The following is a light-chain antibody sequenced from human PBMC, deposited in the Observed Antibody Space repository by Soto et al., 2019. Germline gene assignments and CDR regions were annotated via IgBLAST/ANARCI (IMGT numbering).Light chain of an antibody. CDR3: AAWDDSLGGLV. CDR1: SSNVGINA. Sequence: QSVLNQPPSTSGTPGQRVTISCSGSSSNVGINAVHWYQQFPGTAPRLLIYTDYQRPSGVPGRLSGSKSGTSASLAISGLQSEDEADYYCAAWDDSLGGLVFGGGTKLTVL. J-gene: IGLJ2*01. CDR2: TDY. V-gene: IGLV1-44*01.